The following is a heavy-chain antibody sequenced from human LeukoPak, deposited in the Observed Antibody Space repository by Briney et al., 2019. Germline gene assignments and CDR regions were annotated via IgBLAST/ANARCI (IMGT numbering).Heavy chain of an antibody. D-gene: IGHD3-10*01. Sequence: GGSLRLSCAASGFTFSDYYMNWIRQAPGKGLEWVSYISSSGSTIYYADSVKGRFTISRDNAKNSLYLQMNSLRAEDTAMYYCARGIDYYGSGSFARGDYWGQGTLVTVSS. CDR2: ISSSGSTI. CDR3: ARGIDYYGSGSFARGDY. V-gene: IGHV3-11*01. CDR1: GFTFSDYY. J-gene: IGHJ4*02.